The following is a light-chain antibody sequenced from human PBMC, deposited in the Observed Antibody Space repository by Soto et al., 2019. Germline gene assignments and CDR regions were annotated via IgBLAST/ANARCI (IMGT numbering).Light chain of an antibody. J-gene: IGKJ1*01. CDR1: QSVSSSY. CDR2: GAS. Sequence: ELVLTQSPGTLSLSPGERATLSCRASQSVSSSYLAWYQQKPGQAPRLLIYGASSRATGIPARFSGSGSGTDLTLTISSLEPEDFAVYYCQQRSTWPRWTFGQGTKVDIK. V-gene: IGKV3D-20*02. CDR3: QQRSTWPRWT.